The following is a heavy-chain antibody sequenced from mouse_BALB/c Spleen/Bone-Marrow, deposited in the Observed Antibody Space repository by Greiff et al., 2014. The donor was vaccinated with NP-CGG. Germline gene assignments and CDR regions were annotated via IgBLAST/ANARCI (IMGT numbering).Heavy chain of an antibody. J-gene: IGHJ1*01. CDR2: IRNKANGYTT. Sequence: VQLKQSGGGLVQPGGSLRLSCATSGFTFTDYYMSWVRQPPGKALEWLGFIRNKANGYTTEYSASVKGRFTISRDNSQSILYLQMNTLRAEDSATHYCARDKNYGSYWYFDVWGAGTTVTVSS. CDR1: GFTFTDYY. CDR3: ARDKNYGSYWYFDV. D-gene: IGHD2-1*01. V-gene: IGHV7-3*02.